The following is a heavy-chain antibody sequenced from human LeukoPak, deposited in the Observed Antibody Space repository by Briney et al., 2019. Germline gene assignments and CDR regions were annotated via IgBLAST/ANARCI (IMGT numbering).Heavy chain of an antibody. V-gene: IGHV3-30*02. D-gene: IGHD4-11*01. CDR1: GFTFSSYG. J-gene: IGHJ6*03. CDR3: AKGNRLHRNYIHYYYYMDV. Sequence: SGGSLRFSCAASGFTFSSYGMHWVRQAPGKGLEWVAFIRYDGSNKYYADSVKGRFTISRDNSKNTLYLQMNSLRAEDTAVYYCAKGNRLHRNYIHYYYYMDVWGKGTTVTVSS. CDR2: IRYDGSNK.